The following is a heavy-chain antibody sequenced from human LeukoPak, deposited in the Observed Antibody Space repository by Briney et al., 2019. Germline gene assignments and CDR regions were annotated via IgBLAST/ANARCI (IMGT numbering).Heavy chain of an antibody. CDR3: ARAEGAASTGYYFDY. Sequence: SETLSLTCTVSGGSISSSSYYWGWIRQPPGKGLEWIGSIYYSGSTYYNPSLKSRVAISVDTSKNQFSLKLSSVTASDTAVYYCARAEGAASTGYYFDYWGQGTLVTVSS. D-gene: IGHD1-1*01. CDR1: GGSISSSSYY. J-gene: IGHJ4*02. CDR2: IYYSGST. V-gene: IGHV4-39*07.